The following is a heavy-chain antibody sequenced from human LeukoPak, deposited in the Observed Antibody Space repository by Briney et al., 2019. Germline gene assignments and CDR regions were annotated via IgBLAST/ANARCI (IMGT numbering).Heavy chain of an antibody. CDR2: IWYDGSNK. CDR1: GFTFDNYG. D-gene: IGHD6-6*01. J-gene: IGHJ5*02. Sequence: GGSLRLSCAASGFTFDNYGMSWVRQAPGKGLEWVAVIWYDGSNKYYADSVKGRFTISRDNSKNTLYLQMNSLRAEDTAVYYCARDRTAARPVPWFDPWGQGTLVTVSS. CDR3: ARDRTAARPVPWFDP. V-gene: IGHV3-33*08.